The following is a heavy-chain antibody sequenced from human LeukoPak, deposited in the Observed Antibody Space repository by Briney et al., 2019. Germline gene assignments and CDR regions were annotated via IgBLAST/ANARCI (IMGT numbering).Heavy chain of an antibody. J-gene: IGHJ3*02. D-gene: IGHD2-2*02. V-gene: IGHV4-4*02. CDR1: GGSISSSNW. CDR2: IYHSGST. CDR3: ARVGRYCSSTSCYTPLGRKKNAFDI. Sequence: SETLSLTCAVSGGSISSSNWWSWVRPPPGKGLEWIGEIYHSGSTIYNQSLKSRVTISVDKSKNQFSLKLSSVTAADTAVYYCARVGRYCSSTSCYTPLGRKKNAFDIWGQGTMVTVSS.